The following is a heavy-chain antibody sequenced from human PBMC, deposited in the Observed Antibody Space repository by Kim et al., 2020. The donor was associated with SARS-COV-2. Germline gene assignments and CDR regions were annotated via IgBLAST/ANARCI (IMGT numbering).Heavy chain of an antibody. CDR1: GGSISSYY. Sequence: SETLSLTCTVSGGSISSYYWSWIRQPPGKGLEWIGYIYYSGSTNYNPSLKSRVTISVDTSKNQFSLKLSSVTAADTAVYYCARRTTTLVPAAIRAGHYYYYYMDVWGKGTTVTVSS. D-gene: IGHD2-2*02. CDR2: IYYSGST. CDR3: ARRTTTLVPAAIRAGHYYYYYMDV. V-gene: IGHV4-59*08. J-gene: IGHJ6*03.